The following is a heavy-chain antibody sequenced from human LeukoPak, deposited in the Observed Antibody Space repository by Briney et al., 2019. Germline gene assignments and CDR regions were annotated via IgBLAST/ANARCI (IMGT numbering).Heavy chain of an antibody. CDR2: INAGNGNT. CDR3: ARETHPYYYDSSGYFRNWFDP. J-gene: IGHJ5*02. Sequence: ASVKVSCKASGYTFTSYAMHWVRQAPGQRLEWMGWINAGNGNTKYSQKFQGRVTITRDTSASTAYMELSSLRSEDTAVYYCARETHPYYYDSSGYFRNWFDPWGQGTLDTVSS. D-gene: IGHD3-22*01. CDR1: GYTFTSYA. V-gene: IGHV1-3*01.